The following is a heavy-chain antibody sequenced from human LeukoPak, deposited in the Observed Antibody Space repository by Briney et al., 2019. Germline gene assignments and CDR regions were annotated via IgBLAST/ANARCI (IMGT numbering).Heavy chain of an antibody. J-gene: IGHJ4*02. D-gene: IGHD3-3*01. Sequence: SETLSLTCTVSGGSISSSSYYWGWIRQPPGKGLEWIGSIYYSGSTYYNPSLKSRVTISVDTSKNQFSLKLSSVTAADTAVYYCARHQDGFGVDHWGQGTLVTVSS. CDR3: ARHQDGFGVDH. CDR2: IYYSGST. CDR1: GGSISSSSYY. V-gene: IGHV4-39*01.